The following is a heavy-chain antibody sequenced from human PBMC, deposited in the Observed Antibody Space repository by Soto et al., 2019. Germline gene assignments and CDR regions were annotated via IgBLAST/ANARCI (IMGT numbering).Heavy chain of an antibody. D-gene: IGHD3-22*01. V-gene: IGHV4-39*01. Sequence: PSETLSLTCIVSGGSISGTNSYWGWIRQPPGKGLEWIGSINYSGSTYYNPSLKSRVTISVDTSKNQFSLKLSSVTAADTAVYYCARGSRPRKYYDSRGYSVDYWGQGTLVTVPA. CDR1: GGSISGTNSY. CDR2: INYSGST. J-gene: IGHJ4*02. CDR3: ARGSRPRKYYDSRGYSVDY.